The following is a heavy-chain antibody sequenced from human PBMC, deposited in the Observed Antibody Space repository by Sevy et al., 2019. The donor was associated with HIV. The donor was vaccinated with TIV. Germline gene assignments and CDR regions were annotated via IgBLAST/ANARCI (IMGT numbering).Heavy chain of an antibody. CDR1: GFTFSSYA. J-gene: IGHJ6*03. Sequence: GGSLRLSCAASGFTFSSYAMHWVRQAPGKGLEWVADISYDGSNKYYADSVKGRFTISRDNSKNTLYLQMNSLRAEDTAVYYCARVGLDIVVVPAAKRDDYYYYYMDVWGKGTTVTVSS. CDR3: ARVGLDIVVVPAAKRDDYYYYYMDV. V-gene: IGHV3-30-3*01. CDR2: ISYDGSNK. D-gene: IGHD2-2*01.